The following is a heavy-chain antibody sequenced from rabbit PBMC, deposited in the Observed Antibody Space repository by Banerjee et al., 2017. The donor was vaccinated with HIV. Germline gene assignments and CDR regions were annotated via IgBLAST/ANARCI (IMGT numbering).Heavy chain of an antibody. J-gene: IGHJ6*01. CDR2: INMVTGKS. Sequence: QEQLEESGGGLVKPEGSLTLTCKASGVSFNDKDVMCWVRQAPGKGLEWITCINMVTGKSVYASWAKGRFTISKTSSTTVTLQMTSLTAADTATYFCAKMGTRYGDAWDLWGQGTLVTVS. V-gene: IGHV1S45*01. D-gene: IGHD6-1*01. CDR3: AKMGTRYGDAWDL. CDR1: GVSFNDKDV.